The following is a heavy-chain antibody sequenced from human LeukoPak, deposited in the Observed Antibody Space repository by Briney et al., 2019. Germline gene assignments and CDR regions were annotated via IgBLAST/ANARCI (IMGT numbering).Heavy chain of an antibody. Sequence: GMSLRLSCAASGFTFSSYAMHWVRQAPGKGLEWVAVISYDGNNKYYADSVKGRFTISRDNSKNTLYLQMNSLRAEDTAVYYCAGDQRAYTSTWYDNYFDYWGQGTLVTVSS. V-gene: IGHV3-30-3*01. D-gene: IGHD6-13*01. CDR2: ISYDGNNK. CDR1: GFTFSSYA. J-gene: IGHJ4*02. CDR3: AGDQRAYTSTWYDNYFDY.